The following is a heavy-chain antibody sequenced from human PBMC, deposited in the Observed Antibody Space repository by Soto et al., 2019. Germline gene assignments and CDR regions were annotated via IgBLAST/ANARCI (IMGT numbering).Heavy chain of an antibody. CDR3: ASGPAEGEGANYY. D-gene: IGHD3-16*01. Sequence: QVQLVQSGAEVKKPGASVKVSCKPSGYTFTSYDIHWVRQATGQGLEWMGWMNPDNGNTGYAQKFQGRVTMTRDTSIRTDYMDLTSLSPEDTAVYYCASGPAEGEGANYYWGQGTLVTVSS. J-gene: IGHJ4*02. CDR2: MNPDNGNT. CDR1: GYTFTSYD. V-gene: IGHV1-8*01.